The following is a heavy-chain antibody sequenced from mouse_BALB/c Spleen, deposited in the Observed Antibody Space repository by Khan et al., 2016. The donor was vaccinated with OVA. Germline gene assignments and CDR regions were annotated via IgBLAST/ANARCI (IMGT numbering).Heavy chain of an antibody. V-gene: IGHV2-6-1*01. CDR2: IWSDGST. J-gene: IGHJ4*01. Sequence: QVQLQQSGPGLVEPSQSLSITCTISGFSLTNYGVHWVRQPPGKGLEWLVVIWSDGSTTYNSALKYRLTISKNNSKSQVFLKKNRLQTDETAMYFRARQPYHQYDVMDYWGQGTSVTVSA. CDR1: GFSLTNYG. CDR3: ARQPYHQYDVMDY.